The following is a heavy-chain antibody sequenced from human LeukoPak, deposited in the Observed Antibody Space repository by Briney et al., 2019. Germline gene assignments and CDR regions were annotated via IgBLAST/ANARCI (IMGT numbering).Heavy chain of an antibody. D-gene: IGHD2-2*01. CDR2: INNDGSST. CDR3: ARDCSSTSCYRSGLDP. Sequence: GRSLRLSCAASGFTFSSYGMHWVRQAPGKGLEWVSRINNDGSSTNYADSVKGRFTISRYNAKNTLYLQMNSLRAEDTAVYYCARDCSSTSCYRSGLDPWGQGTLVTVSS. V-gene: IGHV3-74*01. J-gene: IGHJ5*02. CDR1: GFTFSSYG.